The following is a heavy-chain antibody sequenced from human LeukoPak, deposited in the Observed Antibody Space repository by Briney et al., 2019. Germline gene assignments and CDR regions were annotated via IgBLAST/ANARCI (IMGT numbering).Heavy chain of an antibody. J-gene: IGHJ6*02. CDR3: ARVLDYSSSWYLTRPHGMDV. V-gene: IGHV4-4*02. Sequence: SETLSLTCAVSGGSISSSNWWSWVRPPPGKGLEWIGEIYHSGSTNYNPSLKSRVTISVDKSKNQFSLKLSSVTAADTAVYYCARVLDYSSSWYLTRPHGMDVWGQGTTVTVSS. CDR2: IYHSGST. D-gene: IGHD6-13*01. CDR1: GGSISSSNW.